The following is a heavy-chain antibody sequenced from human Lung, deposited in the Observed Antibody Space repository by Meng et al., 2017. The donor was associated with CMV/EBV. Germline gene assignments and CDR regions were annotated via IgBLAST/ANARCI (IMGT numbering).Heavy chain of an antibody. D-gene: IGHD2-2*01. V-gene: IGHV3-21*01. Sequence: SXAASGFTFSTYRMNWVRQAPGKGLEWVSSISSSSSYIYYADSVKGRFTISRDNAKNSLYLQMNSLRAEDTAVYYCARVLGYCSSTSCASDYWGQGTXVTVSS. CDR3: ARVLGYCSSTSCASDY. CDR1: GFTFSTYR. CDR2: ISSSSSYI. J-gene: IGHJ4*02.